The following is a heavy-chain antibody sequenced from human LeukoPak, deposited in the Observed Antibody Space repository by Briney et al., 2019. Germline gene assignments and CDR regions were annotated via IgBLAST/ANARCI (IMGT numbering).Heavy chain of an antibody. J-gene: IGHJ4*02. CDR1: GFTFSKYW. CDR2: INTDGTVT. V-gene: IGHV3-74*01. D-gene: IGHD6-19*01. CDR3: ATKQWLAPPPDS. Sequence: GGSLRLSCAASGFTFSKYWMLWVRQALGEGLESVSRINTDGTVTTYADSVKGRFTVSRDNADNTMFLQMNSVRDEDTAVYYCATKQWLAPPPDSWGQGTPVTVSS.